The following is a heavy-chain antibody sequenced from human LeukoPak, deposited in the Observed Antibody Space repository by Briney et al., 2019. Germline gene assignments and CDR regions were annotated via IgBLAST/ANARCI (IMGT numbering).Heavy chain of an antibody. CDR1: GFTFSDYY. Sequence: GGSLRLSCAASGFTFSDYYMSWIRQAPGKGLEWVSSISNSNSYIFYADSVQGRFTISRDNVKNSLYLQMNSLRAEDTAVYYCARDLKQLVSYYHYAMDVWGQGTTVTVSS. CDR3: ARDLKQLVSYYHYAMDV. V-gene: IGHV3-11*06. J-gene: IGHJ6*02. D-gene: IGHD6-13*01. CDR2: ISNSNSYI.